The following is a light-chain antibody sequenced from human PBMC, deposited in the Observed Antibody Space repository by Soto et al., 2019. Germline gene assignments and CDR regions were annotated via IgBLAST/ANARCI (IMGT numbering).Light chain of an antibody. Sequence: IVVTKSPSTLSVSPGEGATLSCRASQSVSSKLAWYQQKPGQAPRLLIYGASTRATGIPARFSGSGSGTEFTLIISSLQSEDFAYFYSNQYEGGPRKCGQGTKWIS. V-gene: IGKV3-15*01. CDR3: NQYEGGPRK. CDR2: GAS. CDR1: QSVSSK. J-gene: IGKJ1*01.